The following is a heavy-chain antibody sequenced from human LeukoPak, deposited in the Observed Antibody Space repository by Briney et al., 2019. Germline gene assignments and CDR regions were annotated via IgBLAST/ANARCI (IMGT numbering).Heavy chain of an antibody. CDR1: GGSVNSGSYY. CDR2: IYYRGGT. V-gene: IGHV4-61*01. Sequence: SETLFLTCTVSGGSVNSGSYYWSWIRQPPGKGLEWIGHIYYRGGTNYNPSLKSRVTISVDTSKNQFSLKVNSMTAADTAVYYCAREWVFGVALDWIDPWGQGTLVTVSS. D-gene: IGHD3-3*01. CDR3: AREWVFGVALDWIDP. J-gene: IGHJ5*02.